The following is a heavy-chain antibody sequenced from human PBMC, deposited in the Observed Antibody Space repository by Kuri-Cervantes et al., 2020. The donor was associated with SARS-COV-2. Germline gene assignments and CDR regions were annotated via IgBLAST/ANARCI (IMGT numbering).Heavy chain of an antibody. CDR3: ARNVKYRQPYYYMDV. Sequence: SQTLSLTCAVSGYSIRSGYYWGWIRQPPGKGLEWIGSIYHSGSTYYNPSLKSRVTISVDTSKNQFSLKLSSVTAADTAVYYCARNVKYRQPYYYMDVWGKGTTVTVSS. CDR1: GYSIRSGYY. V-gene: IGHV4-38-2*01. CDR2: IYHSGST. D-gene: IGHD6-6*01. J-gene: IGHJ6*03.